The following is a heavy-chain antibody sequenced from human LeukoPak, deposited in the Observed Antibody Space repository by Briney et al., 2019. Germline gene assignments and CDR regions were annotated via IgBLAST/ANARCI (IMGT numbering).Heavy chain of an antibody. D-gene: IGHD3-10*01. J-gene: IGHJ4*02. Sequence: SETLSLTCTASGVSISSYYWSWIRQPAGKGLEWIGRIYTSGSTNHNPSLKSRVTMSVDKSKNQLSLKLSSVTAADTAVYYCARGAYHYGSGSYYFDYWGQGTLVTVSS. CDR3: ARGAYHYGSGSYYFDY. CDR1: GVSISSYY. V-gene: IGHV4-4*07. CDR2: IYTSGST.